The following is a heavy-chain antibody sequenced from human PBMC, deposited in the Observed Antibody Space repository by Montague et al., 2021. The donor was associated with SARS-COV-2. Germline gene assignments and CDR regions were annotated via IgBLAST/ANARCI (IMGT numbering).Heavy chain of an antibody. CDR2: YYSGST. CDR1: GASINSRY. Sequence: SETRSLTCTVSGASINSRYWSWIRQPPGKGLEWIGYYYSGSTKYXPSLKSRVTTSVDTSKNQFSVKVTAVTAADTAVYYCARQGGSNYGWFDPWGQGTLVTVSS. D-gene: IGHD1-26*01. V-gene: IGHV4-59*08. CDR3: ARQGGSNYGWFDP. J-gene: IGHJ5*02.